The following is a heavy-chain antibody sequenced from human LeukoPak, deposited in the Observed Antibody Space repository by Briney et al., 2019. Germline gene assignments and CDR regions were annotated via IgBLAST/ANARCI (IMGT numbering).Heavy chain of an antibody. Sequence: PSETLSLTCAVYGGSFSGYYWSWIRQPPGKGLEWIGEINHSGSTNYNPSLKSRVTISVDTSKNQFSLKLSSVTAADTAVYYCARAVITIFGVAEGMDVWGQGTTVTVSS. J-gene: IGHJ6*02. CDR1: GGSFSGYY. CDR2: INHSGST. CDR3: ARAVITIFGVAEGMDV. V-gene: IGHV4-34*01. D-gene: IGHD3-3*01.